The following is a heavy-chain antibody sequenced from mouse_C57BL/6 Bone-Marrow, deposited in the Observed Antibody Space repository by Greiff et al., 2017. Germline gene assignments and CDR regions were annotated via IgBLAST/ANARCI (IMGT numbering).Heavy chain of an antibody. CDR1: GFNIKDDY. V-gene: IGHV14-4*01. CDR2: IVPENGDT. Sequence: VQLQQSGAELVRPGASVKLSCTASGFNIKDDYMHWVKQRPEQGLEWIGWIVPENGDTEYASKFQGKATITVDTASNTAYLQLSSLTSEDTAVYYCTRIAYWGQGTLVTVSA. CDR3: TRIAY. J-gene: IGHJ3*01.